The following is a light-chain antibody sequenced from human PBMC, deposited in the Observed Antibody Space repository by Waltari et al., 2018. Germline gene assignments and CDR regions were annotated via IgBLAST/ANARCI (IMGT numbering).Light chain of an antibody. CDR3: HQTSSFTRT. CDR2: YAS. J-gene: IGKJ5*01. CDR1: HSIGSN. Sequence: EIALTQSPDFQSVTPKQKVTITCRARHSIGSNLHWYQQKPDQSPKLLIKYASQSISGVPSRFSGSGSGTDFTLTIDSLETEDAAAYYCHQTSSFTRTFGQGTRLEIK. V-gene: IGKV6D-21*02.